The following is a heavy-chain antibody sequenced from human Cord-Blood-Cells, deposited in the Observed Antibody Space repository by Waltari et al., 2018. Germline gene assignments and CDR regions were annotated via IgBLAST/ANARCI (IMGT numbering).Heavy chain of an antibody. J-gene: IGHJ4*02. V-gene: IGHV4-59*01. CDR3: ARGWYSSGWYYFDY. Sequence: QVQLQESVPGLVKPSETLSLTCTVSGGSISSYYWSWIRQPPGKGLEWIGYIYYSGSTNYNPSLKSRVTISVDTSKNQFSLKLSSVTAADTAVYYCARGWYSSGWYYFDYWGQGTLVTVSS. CDR1: GGSISSYY. CDR2: IYYSGST. D-gene: IGHD6-19*01.